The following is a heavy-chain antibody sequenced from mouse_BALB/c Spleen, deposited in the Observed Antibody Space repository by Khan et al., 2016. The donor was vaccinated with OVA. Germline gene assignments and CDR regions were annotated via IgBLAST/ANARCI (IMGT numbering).Heavy chain of an antibody. Sequence: QVQLQQSGPEVVKPGASVKMSCKASGYTFIRYYVHWVKQRPGQGLDWIGWIYPGDGRTKYNEKFKGKTTLTADNSSRIAYRLLSSLTSEDSAIYFCSISYYGSYWYFDVCGAGTTVTVSS. J-gene: IGHJ1*01. D-gene: IGHD1-1*01. CDR1: GYTFIRYY. CDR2: IYPGDGRT. CDR3: SISYYGSYWYFDV. V-gene: IGHV1S56*01.